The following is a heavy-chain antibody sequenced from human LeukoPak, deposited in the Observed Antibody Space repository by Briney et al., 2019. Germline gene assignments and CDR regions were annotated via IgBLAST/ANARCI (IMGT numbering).Heavy chain of an antibody. CDR1: GFSFSSYN. V-gene: IGHV3-21*01. D-gene: IGHD1-26*01. Sequence: GGSLRLSCAASGFSFSSYNMNWVRQTPGKGLEWVSSITSGSTYTFYADSVKGRFTISRDNARNSLYLQMNSLRAEDTAVYYCARDPYSGTYGDTYYYYMDVWGKGTTVTISS. CDR2: ITSGSTYT. CDR3: ARDPYSGTYGDTYYYYMDV. J-gene: IGHJ6*03.